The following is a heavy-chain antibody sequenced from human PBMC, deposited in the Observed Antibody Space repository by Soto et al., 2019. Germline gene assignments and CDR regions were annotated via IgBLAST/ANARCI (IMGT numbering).Heavy chain of an antibody. D-gene: IGHD3-10*01. Sequence: EVQLVETGGGLIQPGGSLRLSCAASGFTVSSNYMSWVRQAPGKGLEWVSVIYSGGSTYYADSVKGRFTISRDNSKNTLYLQMNSLRAEDTAVYSCARDRGVSPPNYYYYGMDFWGQGTTVTVSS. CDR3: ARDRGVSPPNYYYYGMDF. V-gene: IGHV3-53*02. CDR2: IYSGGST. CDR1: GFTVSSNY. J-gene: IGHJ6*02.